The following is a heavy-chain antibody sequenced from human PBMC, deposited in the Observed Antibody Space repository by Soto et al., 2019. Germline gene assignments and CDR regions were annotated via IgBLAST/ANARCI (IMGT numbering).Heavy chain of an antibody. CDR2: ISGSGGST. CDR3: AKAGSGPYYYYYYYMDV. V-gene: IGHV3-23*01. J-gene: IGHJ6*03. Sequence: PGGSLRLSCAASGFTFSSYAMSWVRQAPGKGLEWVSAISGSGGSTYYADSVKGRFTISRDNSKNTLYLQMNSQRAEDTAVYYCAKAGSGPYYYYYYYMDVWGKGTTVTVSS. D-gene: IGHD7-27*01. CDR1: GFTFSSYA.